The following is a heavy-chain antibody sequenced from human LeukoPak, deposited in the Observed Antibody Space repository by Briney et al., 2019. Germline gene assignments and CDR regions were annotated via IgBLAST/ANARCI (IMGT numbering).Heavy chain of an antibody. CDR3: ASGTGRDGYNYAEYYFDY. D-gene: IGHD5-24*01. CDR1: GFTFSSYS. J-gene: IGHJ4*02. V-gene: IGHV3-21*01. Sequence: PGGSLRLSCAASGFTFSSYSMNWVRQAPGKRLEWVSSISSSSSYIYYADSVKGRFTISRDNAKNSLYLQMNSLRAEDTAVYYCASGTGRDGYNYAEYYFDYWGQGTLVTVSS. CDR2: ISSSSSYI.